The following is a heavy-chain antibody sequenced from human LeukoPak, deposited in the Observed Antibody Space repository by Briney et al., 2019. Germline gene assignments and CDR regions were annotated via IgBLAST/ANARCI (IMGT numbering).Heavy chain of an antibody. CDR2: ISGSGGST. CDR1: GFTFSSYA. CDR3: AKGPLWFGELYYFDY. J-gene: IGHJ4*02. D-gene: IGHD3-10*01. V-gene: IGHV3-23*01. Sequence: GGSLRLSCAASGFTFSSYAMSWVRQAPGKGLEWVSAISGSGGSTYYADSVKGRFTISRDNSKNTLYLQMNSLRAEDTAVYYCAKGPLWFGELYYFDYWGQGTLVTVSS.